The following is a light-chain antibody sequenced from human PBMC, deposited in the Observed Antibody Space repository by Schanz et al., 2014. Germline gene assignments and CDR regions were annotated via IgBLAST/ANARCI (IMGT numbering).Light chain of an antibody. CDR3: CSYVGHSTVL. CDR1: SSDVGGYNY. CDR2: DVS. Sequence: QSALTQPASVSGSPGQSITISCTGTSSDVGGYNYVSWYQQHPGKAPKLMIYDVSKWPSGVSNRFSGSKSGNTASLTISGLQAEDEADYYCCSYVGHSTVLFGGGTKLTVL. J-gene: IGLJ2*01. V-gene: IGLV2-14*01.